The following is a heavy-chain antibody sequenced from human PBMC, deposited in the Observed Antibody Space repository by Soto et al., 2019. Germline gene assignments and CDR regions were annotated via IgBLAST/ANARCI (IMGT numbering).Heavy chain of an antibody. D-gene: IGHD3-3*01. Sequence: ASVKVSCKASGYTFTSYAMHWVRQAPGQRLEWMGWINAGNGNTKYSQKFQGRVTITRDTSASTAYMELSSLRSEDTAVYYCARDPLPPYDFWTGYFDDWGQGTLVTVSS. CDR2: INAGNGNT. CDR3: ARDPLPPYDFWTGYFDD. CDR1: GYTFTSYA. V-gene: IGHV1-3*01. J-gene: IGHJ4*02.